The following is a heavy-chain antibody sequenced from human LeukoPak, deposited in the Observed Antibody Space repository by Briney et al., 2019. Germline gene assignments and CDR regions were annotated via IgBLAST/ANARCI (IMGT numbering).Heavy chain of an antibody. J-gene: IGHJ5*02. Sequence: GASVKVSCKASGYTFTSYYMHWVRQAPGQGLEWVGWISPNSGGTNYAQKFQGRVTMTRDTSISTAYMELSRLRSDDTAVYYCARAGSCSGGSWSDWFDPWGQGTLVTVSS. V-gene: IGHV1-2*02. CDR2: ISPNSGGT. CDR3: ARAGSCSGGSWSDWFDP. D-gene: IGHD2-15*01. CDR1: GYTFTSYY.